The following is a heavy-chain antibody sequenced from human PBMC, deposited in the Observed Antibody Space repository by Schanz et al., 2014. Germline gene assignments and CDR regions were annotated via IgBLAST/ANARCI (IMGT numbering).Heavy chain of an antibody. Sequence: EVQLVESGGGLVQPGGSLRLSCTASGFTFSSYSMNWVRQAPGKGLEWVSYVSRSTPDIYYADSVKGRFTISRDNGKNSLSLQMHSLRVEDTAIYYCARDSNGDDGYRFWFDSWGQGILVTVSS. J-gene: IGHJ5*01. D-gene: IGHD4-17*01. CDR2: VSRSTPDI. V-gene: IGHV3-48*01. CDR1: GFTFSSYS. CDR3: ARDSNGDDGYRFWFDS.